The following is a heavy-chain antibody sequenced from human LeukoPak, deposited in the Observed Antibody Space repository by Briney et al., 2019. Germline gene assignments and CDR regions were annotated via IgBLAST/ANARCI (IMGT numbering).Heavy chain of an antibody. CDR3: ARGHFQGED. D-gene: IGHD3-3*02. Sequence: SETLSLTCTVSGGSISSSSYYWGWIRQPPGKGLEWIGSIYYSGSTYYNPSLKSRVTISVDTSKNQFSLKLSSVTAADTAVYYCARGHFQGEDWGQGTLVTVSS. CDR2: IYYSGST. CDR1: GGSISSSSYY. J-gene: IGHJ4*02. V-gene: IGHV4-39*07.